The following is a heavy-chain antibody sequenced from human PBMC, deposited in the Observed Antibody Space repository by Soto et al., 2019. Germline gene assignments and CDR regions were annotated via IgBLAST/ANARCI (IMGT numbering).Heavy chain of an antibody. CDR3: ARSSGGSSWYPLDY. D-gene: IGHD6-13*01. CDR2: VANGGSNQ. J-gene: IGHJ4*02. Sequence: QVQLVESGGGVVQPGRSLRLSCAASGFTFSSYGMQWVRQSPGEGPEWVAIVANGGSNQYYAESVKGRFTISRDNSKTTVFLEMDSLRPEDTAVYYCARSSGGSSWYPLDYWGQGTLVTVSS. CDR1: GFTFSSYG. V-gene: IGHV3-30*03.